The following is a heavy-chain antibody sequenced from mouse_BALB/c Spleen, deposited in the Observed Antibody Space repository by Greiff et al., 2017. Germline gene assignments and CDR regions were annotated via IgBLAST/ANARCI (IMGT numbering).Heavy chain of an antibody. CDR1: GYALSSYC. Sequence: VQLQHSGAELVRPWSSVKISCKASGYALSSYCMNWVKQRPGQGLEWIGQIYPGDGDTNYNGKFKGQATLTADKYSSTAYMQLSSLTSENAPVYFCARGSDRSYAMDYWGQGTSVTVAS. CDR3: ARGSDRSYAMDY. CDR2: IYPGDGDT. J-gene: IGHJ4*01. D-gene: IGHD2-14*01. V-gene: IGHV1-80*01.